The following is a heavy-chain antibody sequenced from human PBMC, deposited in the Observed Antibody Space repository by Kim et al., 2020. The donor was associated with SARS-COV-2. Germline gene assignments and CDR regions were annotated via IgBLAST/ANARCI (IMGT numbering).Heavy chain of an antibody. V-gene: IGHV3-21*01. CDR2: ISSSSSYI. CDR1: GFTFSSYS. Sequence: GGSLRLSCAASGFTFSSYSMNWVRQAPGKGLEWVSSISSSSSYIYYADSVKGRFTISRDNAKNSLYLQMNSLRAEDTAVYYCARDLHNWGYYYYGMDVWGQGTTVTVSS. D-gene: IGHD7-27*01. J-gene: IGHJ6*02. CDR3: ARDLHNWGYYYYGMDV.